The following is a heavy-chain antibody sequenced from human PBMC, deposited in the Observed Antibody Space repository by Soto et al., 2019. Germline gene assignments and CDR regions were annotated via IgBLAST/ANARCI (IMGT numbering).Heavy chain of an antibody. CDR1: GGSTSSYY. Sequence: QVQLQESGPGLVKPSETLSLTCTVSGGSTSSYYWSWIRQPPGKGLEWIGYIYYSGSTNYNPSLKSRVTISVDTSKNQFSLKLSSVTAADTAMYYCARGYCSSTSCVDVWGQGTTVTVSS. V-gene: IGHV4-59*01. D-gene: IGHD2-2*01. J-gene: IGHJ6*02. CDR2: IYYSGST. CDR3: ARGYCSSTSCVDV.